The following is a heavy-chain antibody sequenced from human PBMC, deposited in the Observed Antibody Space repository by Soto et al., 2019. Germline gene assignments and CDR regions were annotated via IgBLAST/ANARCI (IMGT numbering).Heavy chain of an antibody. Sequence: SQTLSLTCAVYGGSFSGYYCSCIRQPPWKGLEWIGEINHSGSTNYNPSLKSRVTISVDTSKNQFSLKLSYVPAADTAVYYCARHERSSFYFDYWGQGTLVTV. CDR3: ARHERSSFYFDY. CDR1: GGSFSGYY. D-gene: IGHD6-6*01. J-gene: IGHJ4*02. CDR2: INHSGST. V-gene: IGHV4-34*01.